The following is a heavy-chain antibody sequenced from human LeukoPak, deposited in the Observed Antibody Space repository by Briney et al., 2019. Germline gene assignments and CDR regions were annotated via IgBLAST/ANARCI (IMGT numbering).Heavy chain of an antibody. V-gene: IGHV4-34*01. CDR2: INHSGST. CDR1: GGSFSGYY. D-gene: IGHD2-2*01. J-gene: IGHJ5*02. CDR3: AREGIVVVPAAKDWFDP. Sequence: SETLSLTCAVYGGSFSGYYWSWIRQPPGKGLEWIGEINHSGSTNYNPSLKSRVTISVDTSKNQFSLKLSSVTAADTAVYYCAREGIVVVPAAKDWFDPWPEGTRVSVSS.